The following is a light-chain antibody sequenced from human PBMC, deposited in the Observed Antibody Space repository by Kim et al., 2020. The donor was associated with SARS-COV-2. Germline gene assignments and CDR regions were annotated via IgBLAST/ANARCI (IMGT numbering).Light chain of an antibody. V-gene: IGLV3-19*01. Sequence: SSELTQDPAVSVALGQTVRITCQGDSLRSNYASWYQQKAGQAPVLVIYGKNNRPSGIPDRFSGSSSGNTASLTITGAQAEDEADYYCNSRDSSGNHVVFGGGTQLTVL. J-gene: IGLJ2*01. CDR2: GKN. CDR1: SLRSNY. CDR3: NSRDSSGNHVV.